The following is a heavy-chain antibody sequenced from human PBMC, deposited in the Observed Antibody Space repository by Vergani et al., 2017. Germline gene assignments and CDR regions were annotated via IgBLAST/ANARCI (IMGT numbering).Heavy chain of an antibody. D-gene: IGHD3-10*01. CDR3: AIGGKWRITMVRGTRRDYFDY. Sequence: QVQLQESGPGLVKPSQTLSLTCTVSGGSISSGGYYWSWIRQPPGKGREWIGEINHSGSTNYNPSLKIRVTISVDTSKNQFSLKLSSVTAADTAVSYCAIGGKWRITMVRGTRRDYFDYWGQGTLVTVPS. CDR1: GGSISSGGYY. CDR2: INHSGST. V-gene: IGHV4-61*08. J-gene: IGHJ4*02.